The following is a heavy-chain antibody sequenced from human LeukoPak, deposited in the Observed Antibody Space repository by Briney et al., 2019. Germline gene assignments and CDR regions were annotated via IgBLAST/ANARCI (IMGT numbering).Heavy chain of an antibody. CDR1: GFTVSNNH. V-gene: IGHV3-53*01. D-gene: IGHD2-21*02. Sequence: GGSLRLSCAASGFTVSNNHMNWVRQAPGKGLEWVSVIYRDGSTYYADSVKGRFTISRDNSKNTLYLQMNSLRAEDTAVYYCARDSGDGDYTPDMDVWGKGTTVTVSS. CDR2: IYRDGST. J-gene: IGHJ6*03. CDR3: ARDSGDGDYTPDMDV.